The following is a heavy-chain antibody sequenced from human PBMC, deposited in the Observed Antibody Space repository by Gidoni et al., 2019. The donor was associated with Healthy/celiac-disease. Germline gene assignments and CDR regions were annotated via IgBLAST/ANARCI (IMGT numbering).Heavy chain of an antibody. CDR1: GGSFSGYY. V-gene: IGHV4-34*01. J-gene: IGHJ6*02. CDR3: ARGDDYYDSSGYYSLAYYYYYGMDV. D-gene: IGHD3-22*01. Sequence: QVQLQQWGAGLLKPSETLSLTCAVYGGSFSGYYWSWIRQPPGKGLEWIGEINHSGSTNYNPSLKSRVTISVDTSKNQFSLKLSSVTAADTAVYYCARGDDYYDSSGYYSLAYYYYYGMDVWGQGTTVTVSS. CDR2: INHSGST.